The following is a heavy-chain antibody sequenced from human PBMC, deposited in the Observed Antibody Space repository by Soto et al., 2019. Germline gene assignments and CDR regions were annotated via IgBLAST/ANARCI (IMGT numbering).Heavy chain of an antibody. CDR3: AHRVGRAYYDFWSGYDYWFDP. D-gene: IGHD3-3*01. V-gene: IGHV2-5*02. Sequence: QITLKESGPTLVKPTQTLTLTCTFSGFSLSTSGVGVGWIRQPPGKALEWLALIYWDDDKRYSPSLKSRLTITKDTSKNQVVLTMTNMDPVDTATYYCAHRVGRAYYDFWSGYDYWFDPWGQGTLVTVSS. J-gene: IGHJ5*02. CDR1: GFSLSTSGVG. CDR2: IYWDDDK.